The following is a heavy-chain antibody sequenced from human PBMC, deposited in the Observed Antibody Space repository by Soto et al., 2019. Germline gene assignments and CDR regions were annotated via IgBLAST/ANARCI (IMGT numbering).Heavy chain of an antibody. D-gene: IGHD2-2*01. CDR2: IYHSGTT. CDR1: GASISSGGYY. Sequence: QVRLQESGPGLVKPSQTLSLTCIVSGASISSGGYYWSWIRQHQGKGLELIGYIYHSGTTYYNPFLETRLSISADTSKNPLSLNLSSVTAADTAIYYCARAAAPCGFDPRGKGTLVTLSS. CDR3: ARAAAPCGFDP. V-gene: IGHV4-31*03. J-gene: IGHJ5*02.